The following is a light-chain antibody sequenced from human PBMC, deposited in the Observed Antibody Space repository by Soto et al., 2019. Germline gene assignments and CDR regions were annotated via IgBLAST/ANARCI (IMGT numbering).Light chain of an antibody. Sequence: EIAMTQSPATLSVSPGERATLSCRASQSISTELAWYQQIPGQPPRLLIYSVSTRATGVPARFTGSGSGSEFTLTISGLQSEDFAIYYCQQGHNWPLTFGRGPGWRS. CDR1: QSISTE. V-gene: IGKV3-15*01. CDR2: SVS. J-gene: IGKJ2*01. CDR3: QQGHNWPLT.